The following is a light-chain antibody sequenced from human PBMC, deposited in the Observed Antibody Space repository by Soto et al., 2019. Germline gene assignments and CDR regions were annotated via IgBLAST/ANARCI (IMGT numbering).Light chain of an antibody. J-gene: IGKJ2*01. CDR3: QHYDNIPYT. V-gene: IGKV1-33*01. CDR2: DAS. CDR1: QDISNF. Sequence: DIQMTQSPSCLSASVGDRVTVTCQASQDISNFLNWYQQKPGKAPKLLIYDASNLETGVPSRFSGSGSGTDISFTISSLQPEDIATYFCQHYDNIPYTFGQGTKLEIK.